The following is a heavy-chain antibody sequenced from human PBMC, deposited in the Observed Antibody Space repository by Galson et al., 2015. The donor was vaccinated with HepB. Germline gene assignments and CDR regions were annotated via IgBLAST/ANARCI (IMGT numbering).Heavy chain of an antibody. Sequence: SLRLSCAASGFTFSSYSMNWVRQAPGKGLEWVSYISSSSSTIYYADSVKGRFTISRDNAKNSLYLQMNSLRAEDTAVYYCAREGDYYDSSGYVDYWGQGTLVTVSS. CDR1: GFTFSSYS. V-gene: IGHV3-48*01. CDR3: AREGDYYDSSGYVDY. J-gene: IGHJ4*02. CDR2: ISSSSSTI. D-gene: IGHD3-22*01.